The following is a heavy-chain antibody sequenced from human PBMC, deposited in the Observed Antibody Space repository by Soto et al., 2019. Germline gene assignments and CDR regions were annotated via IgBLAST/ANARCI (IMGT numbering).Heavy chain of an antibody. J-gene: IGHJ4*02. D-gene: IGHD1-26*01. CDR2: ISGRGDST. CDR1: GFTFSTYA. Sequence: EGQLLESGGGLVQPGGSLRLSCAASGFTFSTYAMRWVRQAPGKGLEWVSAISGRGDSTYYADSVKGRFTIPRDTSKNTLALQMNSLRAEDTAVYYCGRRGSGSYDGYWGQGTLVTAS. V-gene: IGHV3-23*01. CDR3: GRRGSGSYDGY.